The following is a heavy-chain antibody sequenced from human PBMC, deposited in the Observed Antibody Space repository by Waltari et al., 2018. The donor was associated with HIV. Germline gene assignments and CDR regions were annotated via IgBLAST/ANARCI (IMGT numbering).Heavy chain of an antibody. CDR2: IIPIFGTA. CDR3: ARDKASSGLCSTSCYTGAAFDI. CDR1: GGTFSSYA. D-gene: IGHD2-2*02. Sequence: QVQLVQSGAEVKKPGSSVKVSCKASGGTFSSYAISWVRQAPGQGLEWMGGIIPIFGTANYAQKFQGRVTITADESTSTAYMELSSLRSEDTAVYYCARDKASSGLCSTSCYTGAAFDIWGQGTMVTVSS. J-gene: IGHJ3*02. V-gene: IGHV1-69*01.